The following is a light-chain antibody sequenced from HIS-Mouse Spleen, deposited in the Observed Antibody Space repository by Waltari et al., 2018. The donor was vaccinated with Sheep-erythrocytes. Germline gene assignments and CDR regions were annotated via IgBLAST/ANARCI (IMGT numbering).Light chain of an antibody. Sequence: QSALTQPHSASGSPGQSVTIPCTGTSSDVGGYNYVSWYQQHPGKAPKLMIYEVSKRPSGVSDRFSGSKSGNTASLTVSGLQAEDEADYYCSSYAGSNNWVFGGGTKLTVL. CDR3: SSYAGSNNWV. V-gene: IGLV2-8*01. CDR2: EVS. CDR1: SSDVGGYNY. J-gene: IGLJ3*02.